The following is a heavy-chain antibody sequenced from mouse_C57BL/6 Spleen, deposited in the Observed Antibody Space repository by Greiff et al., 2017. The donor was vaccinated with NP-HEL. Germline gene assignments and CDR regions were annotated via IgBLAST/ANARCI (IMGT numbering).Heavy chain of an antibody. CDR3: AREIYYDYDSAY. CDR2: ISDGGSYT. J-gene: IGHJ3*01. CDR1: GFTFSSYA. V-gene: IGHV5-4*01. Sequence: EVKLVESGGGLVKPGGSLKLSCAASGFTFSSYAMSWVRQTPEKRLEWVATISDGGSYTYYPDNVKGRFTISRDNAKNNLYLQMSHLKSEDTAMYYCAREIYYDYDSAYWGQGTLVTVSA. D-gene: IGHD2-4*01.